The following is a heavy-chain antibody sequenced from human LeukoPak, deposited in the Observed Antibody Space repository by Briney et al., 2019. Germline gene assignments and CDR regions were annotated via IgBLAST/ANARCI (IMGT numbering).Heavy chain of an antibody. J-gene: IGHJ4*02. CDR3: ARGSYPGWYDVEFYY. CDR1: AYSISSGYY. V-gene: IGHV4-38-2*02. Sequence: SETLSLTCTVSAYSISSGYYWGWIRQPPGKGLEWIGSIYHSGSTYYNPSLKSRVTISVDTSKNQFSLKLNSVTAADTAVYYCARGSYPGWYDVEFYYWGQGILVIVSS. CDR2: IYHSGST. D-gene: IGHD6-19*01.